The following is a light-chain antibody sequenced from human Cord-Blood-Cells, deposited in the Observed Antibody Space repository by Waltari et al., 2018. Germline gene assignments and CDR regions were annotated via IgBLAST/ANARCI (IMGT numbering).Light chain of an antibody. CDR2: YVS. J-gene: IGLJ3*02. Sequence: QSALTQPASVSGSPGQSITISCTGTSSDVGGYNYVSWYQQHPGKAPKLMIYYVSKRPSVVSNRFSGSKSGNTASLTISGLQAEDEADYYCSSYTSSSTWVFGGGTKLTVL. CDR3: SSYTSSSTWV. V-gene: IGLV2-14*01. CDR1: SSDVGGYNY.